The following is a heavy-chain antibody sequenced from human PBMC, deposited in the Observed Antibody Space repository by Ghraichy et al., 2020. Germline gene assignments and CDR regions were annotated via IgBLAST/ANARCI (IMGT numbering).Heavy chain of an antibody. CDR2: IRYDGSNK. CDR1: GFTFSSYG. CDR3: AKDWALGKSSIAAPCDY. Sequence: GGSLRLSCAASGFTFSSYGMHWVRQAPGKGLEWVAFIRYDGSNKYYADSVKGRFTISRDNSKNTLYLQMNSLRAEDTAVYYCAKDWALGKSSIAAPCDYWGQGTLVTVSS. V-gene: IGHV3-30*02. J-gene: IGHJ4*02. D-gene: IGHD6-6*01.